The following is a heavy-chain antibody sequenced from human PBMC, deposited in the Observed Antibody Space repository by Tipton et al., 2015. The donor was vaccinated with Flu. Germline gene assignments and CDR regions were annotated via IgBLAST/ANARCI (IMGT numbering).Heavy chain of an antibody. CDR1: GGSVNSYF. J-gene: IGHJ4*02. CDR2: LSYSGST. CDR3: ARLSYYDVDLKNFYFDY. D-gene: IGHD3-10*02. V-gene: IGHV4-59*05. Sequence: TLSLTCTVSGGSVNSYFWSWIRQPPGKGLEWIGGLSYSGSTYYNPSLRSRVTISADTSKSQFSLMLRSVTAADTAVYYCARLSYYDVDLKNFYFDYWGQGALVTVSS.